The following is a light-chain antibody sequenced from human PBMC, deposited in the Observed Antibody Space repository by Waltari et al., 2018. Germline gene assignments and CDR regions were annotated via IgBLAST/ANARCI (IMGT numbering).Light chain of an antibody. V-gene: IGLV3-1*01. J-gene: IGLJ2*01. Sequence: SSELTQPPSFTVSPGQTASIPSPRRQWGHKSACWYQQKPGQSPVLVIYQDSKRPSGIPERFSGSNSGNTATLTISGTQAMDDADYYCQAWDSSTVVFGGGTKLTVL. CDR2: QDS. CDR3: QAWDSSTVV. CDR1: QWGHKS.